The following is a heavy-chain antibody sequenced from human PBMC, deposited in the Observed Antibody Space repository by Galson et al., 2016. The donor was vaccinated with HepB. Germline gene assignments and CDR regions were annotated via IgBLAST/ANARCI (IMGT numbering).Heavy chain of an antibody. CDR2: ISYDGSNK. CDR3: AKDLLYCSGGRCYVFSKPLRRSYFYYTMDV. CDR1: GFTFSSYG. V-gene: IGHV3-30*18. Sequence: SLRLSCAASGFTFSSYGMHWVRQTPGKGLEWVAIISYDGSNKYYADSVKGRFIISRDNSKNTLTLQMNSLRAEDTAVYYCAKDLLYCSGGRCYVFSKPLRRSYFYYTMDVWGQGTTVTVSS. D-gene: IGHD2-15*01. J-gene: IGHJ6*02.